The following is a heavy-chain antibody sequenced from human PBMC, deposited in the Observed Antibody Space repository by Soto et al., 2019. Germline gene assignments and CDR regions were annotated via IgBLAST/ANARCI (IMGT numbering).Heavy chain of an antibody. Sequence: SVKVSCKASGYTFITYGVSWVRQAPGQGLEWMGRIIPILGIANYAQKFQGRVTITADKSTSTAYMELSSLRSEDTAVYYCARERYDILTGTYYFDYWGQGTLVTVSS. V-gene: IGHV1-69*04. CDR3: ARERYDILTGTYYFDY. CDR1: GYTFITYG. D-gene: IGHD3-9*01. CDR2: IIPILGIA. J-gene: IGHJ4*02.